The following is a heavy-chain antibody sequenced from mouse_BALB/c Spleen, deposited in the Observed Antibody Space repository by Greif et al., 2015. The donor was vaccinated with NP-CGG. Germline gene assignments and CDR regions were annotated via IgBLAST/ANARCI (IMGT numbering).Heavy chain of an antibody. J-gene: IGHJ2*01. CDR2: ISSGSSTI. CDR1: GFTFSSFG. V-gene: IGHV5-17*02. Sequence: EVMLVESGGGLVQPGGSRKLSCAASGFTFSSFGVHWVRQAPEKGLEWVAYISSGSSTIYYADTVKGRFTISRDNPKNTLFLQMTSLRSEDTAMYYCARRKYGNYDFDYWGQGTTLTVSS. CDR3: ARRKYGNYDFDY. D-gene: IGHD2-10*02.